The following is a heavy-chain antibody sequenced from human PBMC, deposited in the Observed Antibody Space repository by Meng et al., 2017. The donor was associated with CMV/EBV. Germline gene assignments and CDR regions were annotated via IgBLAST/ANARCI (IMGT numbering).Heavy chain of an antibody. CDR3: ARTPNGWDS. D-gene: IGHD2-8*01. CDR1: GGSLSCSSYL. Sequence: PESDPALVNTSATLSLTCTVSGGSLSCSSYLWGWLRQPPGKGLEWVGSIYYSWSTCYNPSLKSRVKISVDTSQDQFSLELSSVNAADTAVYCCARTPNGWDSWGQGTLVTVSS. CDR2: IYYSWST. J-gene: IGHJ4*02. V-gene: IGHV4-39*07.